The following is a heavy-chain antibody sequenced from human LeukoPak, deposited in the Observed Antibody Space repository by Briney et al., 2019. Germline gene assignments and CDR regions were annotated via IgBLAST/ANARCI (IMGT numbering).Heavy chain of an antibody. CDR3: AKGFDYGDYAATNFDY. CDR2: ISGSGGST. Sequence: GGSLRLSCAASGFTFSSYAMSWVRQAPGKGLEWVSAISGSGGSTYYADSVKGRFNISRDNSKNTLYLQMNSLRAEDTAVYYCAKGFDYGDYAATNFDYWGQGTLVTVSS. V-gene: IGHV3-23*01. J-gene: IGHJ4*02. D-gene: IGHD4-17*01. CDR1: GFTFSSYA.